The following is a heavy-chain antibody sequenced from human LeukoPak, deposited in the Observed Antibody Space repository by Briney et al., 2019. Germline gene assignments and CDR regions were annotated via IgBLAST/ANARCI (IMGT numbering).Heavy chain of an antibody. D-gene: IGHD6-19*01. Sequence: SQTLSLTCAISGDSVSSNNGAWNWVRQSTSRGLEWLGRTYYRSKWYNDYAESMKGRVSISPDTSKNQFSLQLNSVTPEDTAVYYCARDEGNSGWYTFDYWGQGTLVTVSS. CDR1: GDSVSSNNGA. CDR3: ARDEGNSGWYTFDY. V-gene: IGHV6-1*01. J-gene: IGHJ4*02. CDR2: TYYRSKWYN.